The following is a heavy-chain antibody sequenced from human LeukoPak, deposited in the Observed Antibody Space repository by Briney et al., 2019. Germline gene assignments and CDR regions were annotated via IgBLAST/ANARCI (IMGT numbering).Heavy chain of an antibody. J-gene: IGHJ4*02. D-gene: IGHD4-23*01. CDR1: GGSFSGYY. Sequence: KSSETLSLTCAVYGGSFSGYYWSWIRQPPGKGLEWIGGIFYSGNTYYNPSLKSRVTMSVDTSKNQFSLRLSSVTAADTAVYYCARRGSRQGTTVVTPAFDYWGQGTLVTVSS. CDR3: ARRGSRQGTTVVTPAFDY. CDR2: IFYSGNT. V-gene: IGHV4-34*12.